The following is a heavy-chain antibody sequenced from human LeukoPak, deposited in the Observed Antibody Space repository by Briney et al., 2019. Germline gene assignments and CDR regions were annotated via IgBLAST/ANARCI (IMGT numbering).Heavy chain of an antibody. Sequence: SVKVSCKASGGTFSSYAISWVRQAPGQGLEWMGGIIPIFGTANYAQKFQGRVTITADESTSTAYMELSSLRSEDTAVYYCARRLLGYCSSTSCYMYYSMDVWGKGTTVTVSS. CDR3: ARRLLGYCSSTSCYMYYSMDV. V-gene: IGHV1-69*13. D-gene: IGHD2-2*02. CDR2: IIPIFGTA. CDR1: GGTFSSYA. J-gene: IGHJ6*04.